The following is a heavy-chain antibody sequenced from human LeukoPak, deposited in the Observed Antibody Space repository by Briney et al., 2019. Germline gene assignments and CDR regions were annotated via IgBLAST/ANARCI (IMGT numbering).Heavy chain of an antibody. CDR2: IYYSGST. CDR3: ARGRITMVRGVRNNWFDP. D-gene: IGHD3-10*01. J-gene: IGHJ5*02. CDR1: GGSISSGGYY. Sequence: PSQTLSLTCTVSGGSISSGGYYWSWIRQHPGKGLEWIGYIYYSGSTYYNPSLKSRVTISVDTSKNQFSLKLSSVTAAGTAVYYCARGRITMVRGVRNNWFDPWGQGTLVTVSS. V-gene: IGHV4-31*03.